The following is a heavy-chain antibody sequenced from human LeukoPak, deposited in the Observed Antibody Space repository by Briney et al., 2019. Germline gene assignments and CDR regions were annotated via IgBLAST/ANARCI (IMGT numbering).Heavy chain of an antibody. D-gene: IGHD2/OR15-2a*01. CDR2: INHSGST. CDR1: GGSFSGYY. V-gene: IGHV4-34*01. J-gene: IGHJ4*02. CDR3: ARGLLSTVFDY. Sequence: SETLSLTCGVYGGSFSGYYWSWNRQPPGKGLEWIGEINHSGSTNYNPSLKSRVTISVDTSKNQFSLRRSSVTAADTAVYYWARGLLSTVFDYWGQGILVTVSS.